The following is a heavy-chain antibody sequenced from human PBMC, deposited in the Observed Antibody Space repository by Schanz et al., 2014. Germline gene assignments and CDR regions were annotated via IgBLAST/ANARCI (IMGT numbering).Heavy chain of an antibody. D-gene: IGHD2-21*01. CDR3: AKSKSQLPLFDY. CDR1: GFTFRSYA. CDR2: VSASGGGP. V-gene: IGHV3-23*01. Sequence: EVQLLESGGGLVQPGGSLRLSCIGSGFTFRSYALGWVRQAPGKGLEWVSLVSASGGGPFYADSVKGRFTISRDNSRNTVYLQMSSLRGDDTAVYYCAKSKSQLPLFDYWGQGTLVAVSS. J-gene: IGHJ4*02.